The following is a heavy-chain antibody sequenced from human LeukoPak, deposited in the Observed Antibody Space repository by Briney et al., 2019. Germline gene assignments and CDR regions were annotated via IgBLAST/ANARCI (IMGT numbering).Heavy chain of an antibody. J-gene: IGHJ5*01. CDR1: EFTFTNYA. CDR3: ANPLSHRNWFDS. V-gene: IGHV3-23*01. Sequence: GGSLRLSCAASEFTFTNYAMSWVRQAPGKGLEWVSTISSSGGNTYYADSVKGRFSISRDNSKNILSLLMNSLRAEDTAVYYCANPLSHRNWFDSWGQGTLVTVSS. CDR2: ISSSGGNT.